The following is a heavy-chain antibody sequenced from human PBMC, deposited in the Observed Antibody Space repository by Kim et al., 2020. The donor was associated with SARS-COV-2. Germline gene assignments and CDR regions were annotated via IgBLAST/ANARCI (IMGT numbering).Heavy chain of an antibody. V-gene: IGHV3-21*01. CDR1: GFTFSSYS. CDR2: ISSSSSYI. J-gene: IGHJ4*02. Sequence: GGSLRLSCAASGFTFSSYSMNWVRQAPGKGLEWVSSISSSSSYIYYADSMKGRFTISRDNAKNSLYLQMNSLRAEDTAVYYCARDWRRQQLAPSSHFDYWGQGTLVTVSS. CDR3: ARDWRRQQLAPSSHFDY. D-gene: IGHD6-13*01.